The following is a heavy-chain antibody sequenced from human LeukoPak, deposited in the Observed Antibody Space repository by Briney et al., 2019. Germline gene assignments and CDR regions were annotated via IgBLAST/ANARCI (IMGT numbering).Heavy chain of an antibody. CDR2: ISAYNGNT. CDR1: GYTFTDFG. Sequence: ASVKVSCKASGYTFTDFGISWVRQAPGQGLEWMGWISAYNGNTNYVQKFQGRVTMTTDTSTSTAYMELRSLRSDDTAVYYCARDQVPAAIYDWFDPWGQGTLVTVSS. D-gene: IGHD2-2*01. J-gene: IGHJ5*02. V-gene: IGHV1-18*01. CDR3: ARDQVPAAIYDWFDP.